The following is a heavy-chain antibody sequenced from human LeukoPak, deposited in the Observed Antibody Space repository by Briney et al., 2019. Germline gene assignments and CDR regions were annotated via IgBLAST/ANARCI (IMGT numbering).Heavy chain of an antibody. V-gene: IGHV3-30*03. CDR1: GFTFSSYG. D-gene: IGHD3-10*01. Sequence: GGSLRLSCAASGFTFSSYGMHWVRQAPGKGLEWVAVISYDGSNKFHADSVKGRFTISRDNSKNTLYLQMNSLRAEDTAVYYCARAEVGITMVRGVIPLGGVDYWGQGTLVTVSS. CDR3: ARAEVGITMVRGVIPLGGVDY. J-gene: IGHJ4*02. CDR2: ISYDGSNK.